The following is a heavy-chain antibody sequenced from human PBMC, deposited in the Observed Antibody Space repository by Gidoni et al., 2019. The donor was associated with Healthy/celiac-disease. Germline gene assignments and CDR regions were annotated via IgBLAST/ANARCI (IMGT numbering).Heavy chain of an antibody. CDR1: GFPFSSYA. D-gene: IGHD5-12*01. CDR3: ARGRGQWLRHYFDY. Sequence: QVQLVESGGGVVQPGRSLRLSCAASGFPFSSYAMHWVRQAPGKGLEWVAVISYDGSNKYYADSVKGRFTISRDNSKNTLYLQMNSLRAEDTAVYYCARGRGQWLRHYFDYWGQGTLVTVSS. V-gene: IGHV3-30-3*01. J-gene: IGHJ4*02. CDR2: ISYDGSNK.